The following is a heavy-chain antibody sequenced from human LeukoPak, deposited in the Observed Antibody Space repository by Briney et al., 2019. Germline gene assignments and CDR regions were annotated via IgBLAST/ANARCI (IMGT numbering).Heavy chain of an antibody. CDR1: GFSFSNSG. CDR3: ARGVYDSSGSYFDY. J-gene: IGHJ4*02. CDR2: IWYDGSNK. V-gene: IGHV3-33*01. Sequence: GRSLRLSCAASGFSFSNSGMHWVRQAPGKGLEWVAVIWYDGSNKYYADSVKGRFTISRDNSMNTLYLQMNSLRAEDTAVYYCARGVYDSSGSYFDYWGQGTLVTVSS. D-gene: IGHD3-22*01.